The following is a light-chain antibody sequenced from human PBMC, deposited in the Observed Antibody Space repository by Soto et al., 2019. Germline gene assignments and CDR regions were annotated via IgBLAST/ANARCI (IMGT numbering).Light chain of an antibody. V-gene: IGKV3-20*01. J-gene: IGKJ3*01. CDR1: QSVNSGY. Sequence: EIVLTQSPATLSLSPGERATLSCRASQSVNSGYLAWFQQKRGRAPRLLIYGTSGRATGIPDRFSGNGSRTDFTLTISRLEPEDFGVYYCQQYGDSVFTFGPGTKAEIK. CDR2: GTS. CDR3: QQYGDSVFT.